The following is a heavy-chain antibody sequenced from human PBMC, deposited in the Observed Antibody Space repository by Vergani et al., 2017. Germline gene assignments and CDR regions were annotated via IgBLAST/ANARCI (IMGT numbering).Heavy chain of an antibody. J-gene: IGHJ4*02. CDR1: GGSISSSSYY. V-gene: IGHV4-39*07. Sequence: QLQLQESGPGLVKPSETLSLTCTVSGGSISSSSYYWGWIRQPPGKGLEWIGSIYYSGSTYYNPSLKSRVTISVDTSKNQFSLKLGSVTAADTAVYYCARERGTAIGYWGQGTLVTVSS. D-gene: IGHD5-18*01. CDR3: ARERGTAIGY. CDR2: IYYSGST.